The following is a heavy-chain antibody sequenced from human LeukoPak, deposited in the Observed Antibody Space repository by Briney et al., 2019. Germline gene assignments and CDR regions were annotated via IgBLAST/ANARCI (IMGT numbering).Heavy chain of an antibody. CDR1: GFTFSNAW. V-gene: IGHV3-15*01. J-gene: IGHJ4*02. CDR2: IKSKTDGGTT. CDR3: TTDSAYCGGDCL. D-gene: IGHD2-21*02. Sequence: GGSLRLSCAASGFTFSNAWMSWVRQAPGKGLEWVGRIKSKTDGGTTDYAAPVKGRFTISRDDSKNTLYLQMNSLKTEDTAVYYCTTDSAYCGGDCLWGQGTLVTVSS.